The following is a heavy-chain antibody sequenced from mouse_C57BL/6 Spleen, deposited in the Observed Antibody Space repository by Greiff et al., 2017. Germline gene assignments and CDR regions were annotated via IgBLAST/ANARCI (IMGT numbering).Heavy chain of an antibody. V-gene: IGHV1-69*01. CDR2: IDPSASYT. Sequence: QVQLQQPGAELVMPGASVKLSCKASGYTFTSYWMHWVKQRPGQGLEWIGEIDPSASYTNSTQKFKGKSTLTVDKSSSTAYMQLSRLTSEDSAVYYCARQLRLDYAMDYGGQGTSVTVSS. J-gene: IGHJ4*01. CDR1: GYTFTSYW. D-gene: IGHD3-2*02. CDR3: ARQLRLDYAMDY.